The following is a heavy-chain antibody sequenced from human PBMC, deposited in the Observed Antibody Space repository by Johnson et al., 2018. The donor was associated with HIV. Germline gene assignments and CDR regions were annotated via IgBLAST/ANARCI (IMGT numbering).Heavy chain of an antibody. D-gene: IGHD3-10*01. V-gene: IGHV3-30*04. J-gene: IGHJ3*02. CDR3: AKAELIRFGELNDGFDI. CDR2: ISYDGSNK. Sequence: VQLVESGGGVVQPGRSLRLSCAASGFTFSSYAMHWVRQAPGKGLEWVAVISYDGSNKYYADSVKGRFTISRDNSKNTRYLQMNNLGPEDTAVYYCAKAELIRFGELNDGFDIWGQGTTVIVSS. CDR1: GFTFSSYA.